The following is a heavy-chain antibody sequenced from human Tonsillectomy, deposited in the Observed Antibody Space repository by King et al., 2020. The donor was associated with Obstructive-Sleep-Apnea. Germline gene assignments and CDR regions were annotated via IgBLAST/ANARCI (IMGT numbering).Heavy chain of an antibody. Sequence: EVQLVESGGGLVQPGGSLRLSCAASGFTVSSNYMSWVRQAPGKGLEWVSVIYSGGSTYYADSVKGRFTISRHNSKNTLYLQMNSLRAEDTAVYYCATSIAVAGTYYFDYWGQGTLVTVSS. CDR3: ATSIAVAGTYYFDY. CDR1: GFTVSSNY. J-gene: IGHJ4*02. CDR2: IYSGGST. V-gene: IGHV3-53*04. D-gene: IGHD6-19*01.